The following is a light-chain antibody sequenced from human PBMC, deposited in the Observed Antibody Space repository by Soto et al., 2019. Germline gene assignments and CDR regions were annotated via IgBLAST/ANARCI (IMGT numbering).Light chain of an antibody. V-gene: IGKV3-20*01. CDR2: GAS. CDR1: QSVSSSY. Sequence: EIVLTQSPGTLSLSPGERATLSCRASQSVSSSYLAWYQQKPGQAPRLLIYGASSRATGIPDRFSGSGSGTDFTLTISRLEPEDFAVYYCQQYGSSSWTFGKGTEV. J-gene: IGKJ1*01. CDR3: QQYGSSSWT.